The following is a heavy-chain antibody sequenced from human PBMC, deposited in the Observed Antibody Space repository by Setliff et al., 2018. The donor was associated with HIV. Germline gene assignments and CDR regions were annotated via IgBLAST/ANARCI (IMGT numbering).Heavy chain of an antibody. Sequence: GASVKVSCKASGYPFSGYGISWVRQAPGKGLEWMGWISAYSGDTNYARKFQVRLTMTTDTSTRTAYMELGSLRSDYTAMYYCARPGGSYGMDVWGQGTTVTVSS. CDR1: GYPFSGYG. V-gene: IGHV1-18*01. J-gene: IGHJ6*02. CDR3: ARPGGSYGMDV. CDR2: ISAYSGDT. D-gene: IGHD3-10*01.